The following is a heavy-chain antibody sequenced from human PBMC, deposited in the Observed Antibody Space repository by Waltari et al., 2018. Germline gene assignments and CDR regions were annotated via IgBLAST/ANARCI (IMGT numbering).Heavy chain of an antibody. CDR2: CRSKHNNFAT. J-gene: IGHJ4*02. Sequence: EVQVVESGGGFIQTGESLRLSCVASGVTIGGTAMEWVRQSPGKGLEGIGRCRSKHNNFATVYAESMRGRSMVSRNASMNTAYLQIDNVTPDDTAVYYCTTGIVELESERAAFWGRGVLVTVTS. V-gene: IGHV3-73*01. D-gene: IGHD1-1*01. CDR3: TTGIVELESERAAF. CDR1: GVTIGGTA.